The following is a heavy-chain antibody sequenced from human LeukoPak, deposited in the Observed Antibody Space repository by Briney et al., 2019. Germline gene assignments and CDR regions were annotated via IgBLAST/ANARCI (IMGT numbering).Heavy chain of an antibody. V-gene: IGHV4-34*01. CDR1: GGSFSGYY. CDR3: AVIRRVYYFDY. J-gene: IGHJ4*02. D-gene: IGHD2-8*01. Sequence: SETLSLTCAVYGGSFSGYYWSWIRQPPGKGLEWIGEINHSGSTNYNPSLKSRVTISVDTSKNQFSLKLSSVTAADTAVYYCAVIRRVYYFDYWGQGTLVTVSS. CDR2: INHSGST.